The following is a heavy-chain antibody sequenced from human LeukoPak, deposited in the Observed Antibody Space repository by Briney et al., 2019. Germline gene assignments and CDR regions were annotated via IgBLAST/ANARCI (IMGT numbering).Heavy chain of an antibody. CDR1: GGSISSSSYY. Sequence: SETLSLTCTVSGGSISSSSYYWGWIRQPPGKGLEWIGSIYYSGSTYYNPSLKSRVTISVDTSKNQFSLNLSSVTVADTAVYYCARTGGSFYFYYYMDVWGKGTTVIVSS. CDR2: IYYSGST. CDR3: ARTGGSFYFYYYMDV. V-gene: IGHV4-39*07. D-gene: IGHD1-26*01. J-gene: IGHJ6*03.